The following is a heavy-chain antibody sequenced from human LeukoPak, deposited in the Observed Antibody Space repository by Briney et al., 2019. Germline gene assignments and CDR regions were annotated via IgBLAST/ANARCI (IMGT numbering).Heavy chain of an antibody. V-gene: IGHV3-30*02. Sequence: PGGSLRLSCAVSGFIFSNYAMHWVRQAAGKGLEWVAYIRYDGSRKYYADSVNGRFTISRDNSKNTLYLQVHSLRGEDTAVYYCATETPDTSGSKLDYWGQGTLVTVSS. CDR3: ATETPDTSGSKLDY. CDR2: IRYDGSRK. CDR1: GFIFSNYA. D-gene: IGHD3-22*01. J-gene: IGHJ4*02.